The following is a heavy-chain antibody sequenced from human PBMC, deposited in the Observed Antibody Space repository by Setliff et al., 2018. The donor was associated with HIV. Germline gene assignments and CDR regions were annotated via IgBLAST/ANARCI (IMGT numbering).Heavy chain of an antibody. CDR3: ARVHAKPKRTLALVVRGSRIDP. J-gene: IGHJ5*02. Sequence: SETLSLTCAVYGGSFSGYYWSWIRQPPGKGLEWIGEINHSGSTNYNPSLKSRVTISVDTSKNQFSLKLSSVTAADTAVYYCARVHAKPKRTLALVVRGSRIDPWGQGTLVTVS. D-gene: IGHD6-6*01. CDR1: GGSFSGYY. V-gene: IGHV4-34*01. CDR2: INHSGST.